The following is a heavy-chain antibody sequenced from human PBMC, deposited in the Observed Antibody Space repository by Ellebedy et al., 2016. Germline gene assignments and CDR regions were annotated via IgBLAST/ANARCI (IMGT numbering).Heavy chain of an antibody. J-gene: IGHJ4*02. CDR1: GFTFSSHA. V-gene: IGHV3-30*04. CDR3: AKDMSGYYEYYFDY. CDR2: TSYDGRNK. Sequence: GESLKISCAASGFTFSSHAMHWVRQAPGKGLEWVAVTSYDGRNKYHADSVKGRFTISRDNSKNTLFLQMDSLRAEDTAVYYCAKDMSGYYEYYFDYWGQGTLVTVSS. D-gene: IGHD3-22*01.